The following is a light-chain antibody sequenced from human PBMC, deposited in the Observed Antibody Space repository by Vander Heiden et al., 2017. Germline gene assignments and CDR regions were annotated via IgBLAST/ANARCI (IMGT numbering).Light chain of an antibody. V-gene: IGKV3-15*01. CDR2: GAS. CDR1: LVGSSN. Sequence: IVMTPFPATLSLSPRDRATLSCRASLVGSSNLAWYQQKPGQAPRLLSDGASTRATGIPARCSGSGSGTEFTLTISSLQSEDLAVYYCQQYNNWPWTFGQGTKVEIK. J-gene: IGKJ1*01. CDR3: QQYNNWPWT.